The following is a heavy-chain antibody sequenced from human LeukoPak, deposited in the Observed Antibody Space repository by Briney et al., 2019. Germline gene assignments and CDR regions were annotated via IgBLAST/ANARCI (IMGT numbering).Heavy chain of an antibody. Sequence: GGSLILSCAASGFTFDDYGMSWVRQAPGKGLEWVSGINWNGGSTGYADSVKGRFTISRDNAENSLYLQMNSLRAEDTALYYCARSYSGSTGVDYWGQGTLVTVSS. CDR1: GFTFDDYG. CDR2: INWNGGST. CDR3: ARSYSGSTGVDY. D-gene: IGHD1-26*01. V-gene: IGHV3-20*04. J-gene: IGHJ4*02.